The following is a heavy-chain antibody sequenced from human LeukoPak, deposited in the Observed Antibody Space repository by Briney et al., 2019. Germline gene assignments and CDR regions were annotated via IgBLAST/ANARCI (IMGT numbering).Heavy chain of an antibody. Sequence: GGSLRLSCATSGFTFSSYWMHWVRQAPGKGLMWVSDIANDGRSTTYADSVKGRFTISRDNAKNSLYLQMNSLRAEDTALYYCAKGAIVVVITTFDYWGQGTLVTVSS. V-gene: IGHV3-74*03. CDR2: IANDGRST. D-gene: IGHD3-22*01. J-gene: IGHJ4*02. CDR3: AKGAIVVVITTFDY. CDR1: GFTFSSYW.